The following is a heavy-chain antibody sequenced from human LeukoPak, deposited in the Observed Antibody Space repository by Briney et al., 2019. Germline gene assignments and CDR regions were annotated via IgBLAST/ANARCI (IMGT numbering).Heavy chain of an antibody. D-gene: IGHD3-10*01. CDR1: GYTFTGYY. Sequence: GASVKVSCKASGYTFTGYYMHWVRQVPGQGLEWMGWINPNSGGTNYAQKFQGRVTMTRDTSISTAYMELRSLRSDDTAVYYCARRSRALGFDLDYWGQGTLVTVSS. CDR2: INPNSGGT. CDR3: ARRSRALGFDLDY. V-gene: IGHV1-2*02. J-gene: IGHJ4*02.